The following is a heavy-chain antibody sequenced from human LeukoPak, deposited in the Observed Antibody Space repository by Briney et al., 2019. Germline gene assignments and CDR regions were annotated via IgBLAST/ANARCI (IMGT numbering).Heavy chain of an antibody. CDR1: GFAVSSNY. J-gene: IGHJ6*03. V-gene: IGHV3-53*01. CDR2: IDSSGNT. D-gene: IGHD6-13*01. Sequence: GGSLRLSCAASGFAVSSNYMSWVRQPPGKGLEWVSLIDSSGNTFYADSVTGRFTISRDYLKNSLYLQMNSLRAEDTALYYCARDPVVASPGPFYYHYMDVWGKGTTVTVSS. CDR3: ARDPVVASPGPFYYHYMDV.